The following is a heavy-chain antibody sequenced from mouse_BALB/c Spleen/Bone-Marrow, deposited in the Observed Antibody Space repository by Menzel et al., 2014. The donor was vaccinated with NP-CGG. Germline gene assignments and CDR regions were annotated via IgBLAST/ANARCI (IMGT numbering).Heavy chain of an antibody. D-gene: IGHD1-1*01. Sequence: VQLQQSGAELVKPGASVKLSCTASGFNIKDTYMHWVKQRPEQGLEWIGRIDPANGNTKYDPKFQGKATITADTSSNTAYLQLSSLTSEETSVYYCASYYYGRAWFAHCGKGTLVTVSA. J-gene: IGHJ3*01. CDR3: ASYYYGRAWFAH. CDR2: IDPANGNT. CDR1: GFNIKDTY. V-gene: IGHV14-3*02.